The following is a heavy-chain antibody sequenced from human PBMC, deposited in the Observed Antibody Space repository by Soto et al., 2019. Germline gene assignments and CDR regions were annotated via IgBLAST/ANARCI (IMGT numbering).Heavy chain of an antibody. CDR2: VSGLGATT. J-gene: IGHJ4*02. V-gene: IGHV3-23*01. Sequence: PGGALRPSGAASGFTFNSYAMSGVRQAPGKGLAWVSGVSGLGATTHYADSVQGRFTISRDNSRNTLYLQMNSLRAEDTAVYYCAKLSQSSSSYYFTSWGQGTLVTVSS. D-gene: IGHD6-6*01. CDR1: GFTFNSYA. CDR3: AKLSQSSSSYYFTS.